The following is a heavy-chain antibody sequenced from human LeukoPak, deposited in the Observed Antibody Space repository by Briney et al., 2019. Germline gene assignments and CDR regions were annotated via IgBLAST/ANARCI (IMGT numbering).Heavy chain of an antibody. V-gene: IGHV4-39*02. Sequence: SETLSLTCTVSGGSISSSSYYWGWLRQPPGKGLEWIGSIYYSGSTYYNPSLKSRVTISVDTSKNQFSLKLSSVTAADTAVYYCAREGSNYYYYYGMDVWGQGTTVTVSS. CDR3: AREGSNYYYYYGMDV. J-gene: IGHJ6*02. D-gene: IGHD2-2*01. CDR2: IYYSGST. CDR1: GGSISSSSYY.